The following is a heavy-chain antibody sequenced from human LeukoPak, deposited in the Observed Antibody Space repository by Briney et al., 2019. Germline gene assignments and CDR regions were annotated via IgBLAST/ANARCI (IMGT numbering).Heavy chain of an antibody. Sequence: SETLSLTCSVSGGSISSYYWSRIRQPPGKGLEWIGYFYYSGSTNYNPSLKSRVTISVDTSKNQFSLKLRSVTAADTAVYYCARDGGSNYDTLTGYPRGVNWFDPWGQGTLVTVSS. D-gene: IGHD3-9*01. J-gene: IGHJ5*02. CDR3: ARDGGSNYDTLTGYPRGVNWFDP. V-gene: IGHV4-59*01. CDR2: FYYSGST. CDR1: GGSISSYY.